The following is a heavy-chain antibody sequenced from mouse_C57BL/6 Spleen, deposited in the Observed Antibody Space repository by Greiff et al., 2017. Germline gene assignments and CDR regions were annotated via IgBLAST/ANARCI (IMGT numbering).Heavy chain of an antibody. V-gene: IGHV1-66*01. CDR1: GYSFTSYY. CDR3: ARGIDEGYAMDY. Sequence: VQLQQSGPELVKPGASVKISCKASGYSFTSYYIHWVKQRPGQGLEWIGWIYPGSGNTKYNEKFKGKATLTADTSSSTANMQLSSLTSEEAAVYYCARGIDEGYAMDYWGQGTSVTVSS. CDR2: IYPGSGNT. J-gene: IGHJ4*01.